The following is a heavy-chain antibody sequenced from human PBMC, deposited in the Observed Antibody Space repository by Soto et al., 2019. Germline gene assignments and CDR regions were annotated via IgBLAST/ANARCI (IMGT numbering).Heavy chain of an antibody. CDR1: GFTFSSYA. CDR2: ISGSGGST. V-gene: IGHV3-23*01. D-gene: IGHD5-12*01. CDR3: AKGRRGYSGYESWFDP. J-gene: IGHJ5*02. Sequence: GGSLRLSCAASGFTFSSYAMSWVRQAPGKGLEWVSAISGSGGSTYYADSVKGRFTISRDNSKNTLYLQMNSLRAEDTAVYYCAKGRRGYSGYESWFDPWGQGTLVTVSS.